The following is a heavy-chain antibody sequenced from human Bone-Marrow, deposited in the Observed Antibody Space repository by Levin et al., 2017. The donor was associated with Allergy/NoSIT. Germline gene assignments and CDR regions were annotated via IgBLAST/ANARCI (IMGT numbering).Heavy chain of an antibody. J-gene: IGHJ4*02. CDR2: ISGSGGNS. D-gene: IGHD3-10*01. CDR1: GITFSSYA. Sequence: GGSLRLSCAASGITFSSYAMSWVRQAPGKGLEWVSSISGSGGNSYYADSMKGRFTISRDNSKNTLYLEMNNLRAEDTDIYYCAKGRDGSGSYYSEVDYWGQGTLVTVSS. CDR3: AKGRDGSGSYYSEVDY. V-gene: IGHV3-23*01.